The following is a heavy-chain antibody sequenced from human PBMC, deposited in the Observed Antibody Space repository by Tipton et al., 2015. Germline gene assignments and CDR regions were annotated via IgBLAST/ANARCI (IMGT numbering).Heavy chain of an antibody. V-gene: IGHV5-51*01. J-gene: IGHJ4*02. CDR2: IHPSDSET. CDR3: ARRLPYFEWSKVYYFDY. Sequence: QLVQSGGEVKKPGESLKISCKVSGYTFSNHWIGWVRQMPGKGLEWVGIIHPSDSETIYSPSFQGQVTISADRSTSTAYLQWSSLKASDTAVYYCARRLPYFEWSKVYYFDYWGQGSPVTVSP. D-gene: IGHD3-9*01. CDR1: GYTFSNHW.